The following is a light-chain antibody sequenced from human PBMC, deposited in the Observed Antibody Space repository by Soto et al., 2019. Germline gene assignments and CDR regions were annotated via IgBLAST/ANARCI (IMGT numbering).Light chain of an antibody. CDR2: AAA. Sequence: DIQMTHSPSSLSASVGDNVTITCRASQTISSFLNWHQQKVGKAPKVLMYAAASPQSGVPSRCSGSGSGTHFTLTISSLQPEDSATYYCQQSFSSPVTFGGGTKV. V-gene: IGKV1-39*01. CDR1: QTISSF. J-gene: IGKJ4*01. CDR3: QQSFSSPVT.